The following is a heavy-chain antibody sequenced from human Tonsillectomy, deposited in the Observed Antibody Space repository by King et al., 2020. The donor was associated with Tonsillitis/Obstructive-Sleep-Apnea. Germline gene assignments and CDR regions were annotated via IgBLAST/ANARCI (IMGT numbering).Heavy chain of an antibody. D-gene: IGHD2-2*01. J-gene: IGHJ6*03. V-gene: IGHV3-73*01. CDR1: GFTFSGSA. CDR3: TSHCSSTSCPNYYYYYYMDA. Sequence: VQLVESGGGLVQPGGSLKLSCAASGFTFSGSAMHWVRQASGKRLEWVGRIRSKANSYATAYAASVKGRFTISRDDSKNTAYLQMNSLKTEDTAVYYCTSHCSSTSCPNYYYYYYMDAWGKGTTVTVSS. CDR2: IRSKANSYAT.